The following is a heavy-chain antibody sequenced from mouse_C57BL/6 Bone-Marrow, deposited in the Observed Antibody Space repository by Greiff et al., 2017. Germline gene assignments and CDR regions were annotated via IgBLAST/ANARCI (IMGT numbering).Heavy chain of an antibody. CDR2: INPYNGDT. V-gene: IGHV1-20*01. D-gene: IGHD1-1*01. Sequence: EVMLVESGPELVKPGDSVKISCKASGYSFTGYFMNWVMQSHGKSLEWIGRINPYNGDTFYNQKFKGKATLTVDKSSSTAHMELRSLTSEDSAVYYCAKTLLLRYQQGGQGTTLTVSS. J-gene: IGHJ2*01. CDR3: AKTLLLRYQQ. CDR1: GYSFTGYF.